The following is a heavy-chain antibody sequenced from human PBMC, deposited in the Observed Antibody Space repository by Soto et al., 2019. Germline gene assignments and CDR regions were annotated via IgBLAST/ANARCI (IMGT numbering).Heavy chain of an antibody. Sequence: TSETLSLSCAVSGGSIGSFYWSWFRQPPGKGLEWIGYIFYTGRTSYNPSLKSRVTISVDTSKNQFSLELTSVTAADTAVYYCAEALFHSSGEAPWGQGTLVTVPS. CDR2: IFYTGRT. D-gene: IGHD3-22*01. J-gene: IGHJ5*02. V-gene: IGHV4-59*01. CDR3: AEALFHSSGEAP. CDR1: GGSIGSFY.